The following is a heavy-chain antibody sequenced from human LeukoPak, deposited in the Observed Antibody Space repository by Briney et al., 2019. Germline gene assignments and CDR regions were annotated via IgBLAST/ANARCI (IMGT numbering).Heavy chain of an antibody. CDR1: GFTFSSYE. CDR2: ISSSGSTI. J-gene: IGHJ4*02. CDR3: ARVGGYSSGWGPSFDY. V-gene: IGHV3-48*03. Sequence: GGSLRLSCAASGFTFSSYEMNWVRQAPGKGLEWVSYISSSGSTIYYADSVKGRFTISRDNAKNSLYLQMNSLRAEDTALYHCARVGGYSSGWGPSFDYWGQGTLAIVSS. D-gene: IGHD6-19*01.